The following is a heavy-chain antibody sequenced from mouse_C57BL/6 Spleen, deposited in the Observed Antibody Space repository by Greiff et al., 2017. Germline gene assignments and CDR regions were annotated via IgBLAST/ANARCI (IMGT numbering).Heavy chain of an antibody. J-gene: IGHJ1*03. CDR3: ARGMVVARSYWYFDV. D-gene: IGHD1-1*01. CDR2: IYPGDGDT. CDR1: GYAFSSSW. V-gene: IGHV1-82*01. Sequence: QVQLQQSGPELVKPGASVKISCKASGYAFSSSWMNWVKQRPGKGLEWIGRIYPGDGDTNYNGKFKGKDTLTADKSSSTAYMQLSSLTSEDSAVYFCARGMVVARSYWYFDVWGTGTTVTVSS.